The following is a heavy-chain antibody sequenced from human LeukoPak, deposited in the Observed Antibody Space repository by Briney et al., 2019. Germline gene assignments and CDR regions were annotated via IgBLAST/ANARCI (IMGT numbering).Heavy chain of an antibody. D-gene: IGHD1-26*01. CDR1: GYTFTSYY. V-gene: IGHV1-46*01. CDR2: INPSGGST. CDR3: ARGGSGSYRLHYYFDY. J-gene: IGHJ4*02. Sequence: GASVKVSCKASGYTFTSYYMHWVRQAPGQGLEWMGLINPSGGSTSYAQKFQGRVTMTRDTSTSTVYMELSSLRSEDTAVYYCARGGSGSYRLHYYFDYWGQGTLVTVSS.